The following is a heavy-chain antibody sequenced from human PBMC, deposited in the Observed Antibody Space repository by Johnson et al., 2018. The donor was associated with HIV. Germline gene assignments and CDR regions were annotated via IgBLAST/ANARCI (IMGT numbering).Heavy chain of an antibody. D-gene: IGHD4-11*01. V-gene: IGHV3-30-3*01. CDR1: GFTFSSNA. J-gene: IGHJ3*02. Sequence: QVQLVESGGGVVQPGRSLRLSCAASGFTFSSNAMHWVRQAPGKGLERVVVISYAGSNKSYADSVKGRFTISRDNSKNTLYLQMNSLRPEDTAVYFCARGGLYIQFLAFDAFDIWGQGTMVTVSS. CDR2: ISYAGSNK. CDR3: ARGGLYIQFLAFDAFDI.